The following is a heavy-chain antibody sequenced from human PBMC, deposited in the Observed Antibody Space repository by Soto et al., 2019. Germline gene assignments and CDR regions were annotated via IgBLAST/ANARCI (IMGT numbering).Heavy chain of an antibody. Sequence: GGSLRLSCAASGFTFSSYAMSWVRQAPGKGPEWVSAISGSGGSTYYADSVKGRFTISRDNSKNTLYLQMNSLRAEDAAVYYCAKAPTDYVKTFGDYWGQGTLVTVSS. J-gene: IGHJ4*02. D-gene: IGHD3-16*01. CDR3: AKAPTDYVKTFGDY. V-gene: IGHV3-23*01. CDR1: GFTFSSYA. CDR2: ISGSGGST.